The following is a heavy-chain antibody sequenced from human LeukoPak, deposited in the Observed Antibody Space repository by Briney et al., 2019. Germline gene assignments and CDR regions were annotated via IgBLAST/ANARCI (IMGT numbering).Heavy chain of an antibody. D-gene: IGHD7-27*01. CDR3: ARRTTGEVEAFDI. J-gene: IGHJ3*02. Sequence: SETLSLTCTVSGGSISSSSYYWGWIRQPPGKGLEWIGSIYYSGSTYYNPSLKSRVTISVDTSKNQFSLKLSSVTAADTAVYYCARRTTGEVEAFDIWGQGTMVTVSS. CDR1: GGSISSSSYY. CDR2: IYYSGST. V-gene: IGHV4-39*07.